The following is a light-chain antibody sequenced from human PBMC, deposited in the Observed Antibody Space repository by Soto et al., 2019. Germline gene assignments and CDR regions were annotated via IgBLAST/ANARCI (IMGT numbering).Light chain of an antibody. V-gene: IGKV1-39*01. Sequence: IQMTQSPSSLSASVGDRVTITCRASQNIRSYLNWYQQKPGKAPKLLIYAESSLQSGVPSRFSGIGSGTDFTLTITSLQPEDFATYHCQQTYSTPHTFGQGTKVEI. CDR3: QQTYSTPHT. J-gene: IGKJ2*01. CDR2: AES. CDR1: QNIRSY.